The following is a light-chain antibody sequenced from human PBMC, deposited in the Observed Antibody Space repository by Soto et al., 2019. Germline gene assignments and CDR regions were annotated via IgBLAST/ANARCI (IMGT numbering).Light chain of an antibody. V-gene: IGKV3-15*01. CDR2: GAS. CDR1: QSISSN. Sequence: EMVMTQSPATLSVSPGDRAALSCRASQSISSNLAWYQQKPGQAPRLLIYGASTRATGIPARFSGSGSGTEFTLTITSLQSEDFAVYYCQQYNNWPWTFGQGTKVDIK. CDR3: QQYNNWPWT. J-gene: IGKJ1*01.